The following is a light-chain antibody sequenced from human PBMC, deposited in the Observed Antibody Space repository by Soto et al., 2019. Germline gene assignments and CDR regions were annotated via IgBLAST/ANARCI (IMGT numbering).Light chain of an antibody. CDR2: AAS. J-gene: IGKJ4*01. V-gene: IGKV1-6*01. CDR1: QGIRND. Sequence: AIQITQSPSSLSGSVGDRVTCTCRASQGIRNDLGWYQQKPGKAPKLLIYAASSLQSGVPSRFSGSGSGTDFTLTISSLQPEDFATYYCLQDYNYPLTFGGGTKVDIK. CDR3: LQDYNYPLT.